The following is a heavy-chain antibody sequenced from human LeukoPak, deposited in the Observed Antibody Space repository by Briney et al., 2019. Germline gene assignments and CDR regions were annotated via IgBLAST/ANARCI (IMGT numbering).Heavy chain of an antibody. CDR2: INWNGGST. V-gene: IGHV3-20*01. CDR1: GFTFDDYG. D-gene: IGHD3-10*01. CDR3: ARGPYGSGSPYYFDY. J-gene: IGHJ4*02. Sequence: GSLRLSCAASGFTFDDYGMSWVRQAPGKGLEWVSGINWNGGSTGYADSVKGRFTISRDNAKNSLYLQMNSLRAEDTALYHCARGPYGSGSPYYFDYWGQGTLVTVSS.